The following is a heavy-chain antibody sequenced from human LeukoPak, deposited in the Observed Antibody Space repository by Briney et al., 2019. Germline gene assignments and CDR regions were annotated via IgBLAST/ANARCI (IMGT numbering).Heavy chain of an antibody. CDR1: GFTFDDYA. V-gene: IGHV3-9*01. Sequence: GGSLRLSCAASGFTFDDYAMHWVRQAPGKGLEWVSGISWNSGNIGYADSVKGRFTISRDNAKNSLYLQMNSLRAEDTALYYCAKSRFYDSSGSGLDYWGQGTLVTVSS. CDR2: ISWNSGNI. D-gene: IGHD3-22*01. J-gene: IGHJ4*02. CDR3: AKSRFYDSSGSGLDY.